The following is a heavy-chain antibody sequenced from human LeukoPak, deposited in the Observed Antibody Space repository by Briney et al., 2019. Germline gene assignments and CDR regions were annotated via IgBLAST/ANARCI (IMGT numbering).Heavy chain of an antibody. Sequence: PSETLSLTCAVYGGSFSGYYWSWIRQPPGKGLEWIGEINHSGSTNYNPSLKSRVTISVDTSKNQFSLKLSSVTAADTAVYYCARHIYGGNSDDAFDIWGQGTMVTVSS. J-gene: IGHJ3*02. V-gene: IGHV4-34*01. D-gene: IGHD4-23*01. CDR1: GGSFSGYY. CDR3: ARHIYGGNSDDAFDI. CDR2: INHSGST.